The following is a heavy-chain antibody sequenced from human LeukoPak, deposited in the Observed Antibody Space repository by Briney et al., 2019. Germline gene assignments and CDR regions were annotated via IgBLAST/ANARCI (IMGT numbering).Heavy chain of an antibody. CDR3: ARAGVWDYSDSSGYHNGAFDI. D-gene: IGHD3-22*01. V-gene: IGHV1-2*02. J-gene: IGHJ3*02. CDR1: GYTFTGYY. CDR2: INPNSGGT. Sequence: ASVKVSCKASGYTFTGYYMHWVRQAPGQGLEWMGWINPNSGGTNYAQKFQGRVTMTRDTSISTACMELSRLRSDDTAVYYCARAGVWDYSDSSGYHNGAFDIWGQGTMVTVSS.